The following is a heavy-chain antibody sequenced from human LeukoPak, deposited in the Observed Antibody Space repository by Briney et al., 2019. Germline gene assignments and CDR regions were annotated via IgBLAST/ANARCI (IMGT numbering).Heavy chain of an antibody. V-gene: IGHV4-59*01. D-gene: IGHD1-14*01. CDR3: AGMRITTPTVRTLDY. CDR2: IYYTGST. Sequence: PSQTLSLTCTVSGGSSTRYFCTWIWHPPRRGGEWSWFIYYTGSTTYHHSLETRVTISVDTSKNQFSLKLTSVTAAVKAVYYCAGMRITTPTVRTLDYWGQGTLVTVSS. CDR1: GGSSTRYF. J-gene: IGHJ4*02.